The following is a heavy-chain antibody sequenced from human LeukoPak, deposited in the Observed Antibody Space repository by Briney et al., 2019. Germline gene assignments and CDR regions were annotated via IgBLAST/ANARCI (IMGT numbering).Heavy chain of an antibody. CDR3: ARDLRYGNYKNYYYSYGMDV. CDR2: MNPNSGNT. CDR1: GYTFTSYD. Sequence: ASVKVSCKASGYTFTSYDINWVRQATGQGLEWMGWMNPNSGNTGYAQKFQGRVTMTRNTSISTAYMELSSLRSEDTAVYYCARDLRYGNYKNYYYSYGMDVWGKGPTVTVSS. J-gene: IGHJ6*04. V-gene: IGHV1-8*01. D-gene: IGHD4-11*01.